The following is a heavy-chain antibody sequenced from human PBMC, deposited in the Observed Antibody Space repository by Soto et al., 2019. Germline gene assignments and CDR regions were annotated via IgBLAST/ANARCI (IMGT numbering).Heavy chain of an antibody. V-gene: IGHV3-9*01. Sequence: EVPLVESGGGLVQPGRSLRLSCAASGFTFDDYALHWVRQVPGKGLEWVSGISWHSVAIHYADSVKGRFTISRDNAKNSLYLQMNNLRGEDTALYYCAKATRLTDTGSDWGQGTLVTVSS. CDR2: ISWHSVAI. D-gene: IGHD2-8*02. CDR3: AKATRLTDTGSD. CDR1: GFTFDDYA. J-gene: IGHJ4*02.